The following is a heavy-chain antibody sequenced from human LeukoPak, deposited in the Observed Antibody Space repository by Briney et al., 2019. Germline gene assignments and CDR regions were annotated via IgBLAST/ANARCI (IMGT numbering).Heavy chain of an antibody. Sequence: GGSLRLSCAASGFTLSSYAMSWVRQAPGKGLEWVSGISGPGGSTYYADSVKGRFTISRDNSKNTLYLQMNSLRTEDTAVYYCAKGLTYNYAYQFDYWGQGTLVTVSS. CDR3: AKGLTYNYAYQFDY. D-gene: IGHD5-18*01. V-gene: IGHV3-23*01. J-gene: IGHJ4*02. CDR2: ISGPGGST. CDR1: GFTLSSYA.